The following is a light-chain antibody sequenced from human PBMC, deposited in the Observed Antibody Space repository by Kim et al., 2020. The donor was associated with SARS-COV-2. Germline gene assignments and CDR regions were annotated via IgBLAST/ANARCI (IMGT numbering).Light chain of an antibody. CDR2: DKN. CDR3: NSRESGVNHVI. J-gene: IGLJ2*01. Sequence: SYELTQDPAVSVALGQTVRITCQGDSLRSYYATWYQQKPGQAPVLVIYDKNNRPSGIPALFSGSYSGNTASLTITGAQAGDEAVYYCNSRESGVNHVIFG. CDR1: SLRSYY. V-gene: IGLV3-19*01.